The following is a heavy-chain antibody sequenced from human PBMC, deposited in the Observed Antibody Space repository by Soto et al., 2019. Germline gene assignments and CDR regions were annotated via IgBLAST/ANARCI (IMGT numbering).Heavy chain of an antibody. D-gene: IGHD6-19*01. J-gene: IGHJ3*02. Sequence: PVKVSCKACGGTISCKSISWVRQEQGQGLEWMGGIIPTFGTANYAQKFQGRVTITADESTSTAYTELSSLRSEDTAVYYSARKIRAMAQTAFDIWGQGTMVIVTS. CDR1: GGTISCKS. CDR3: ARKIRAMAQTAFDI. V-gene: IGHV1-69*13. CDR2: IIPTFGTA.